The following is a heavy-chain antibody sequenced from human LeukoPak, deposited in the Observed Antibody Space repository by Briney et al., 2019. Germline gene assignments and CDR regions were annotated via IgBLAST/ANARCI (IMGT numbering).Heavy chain of an antibody. J-gene: IGHJ5*02. CDR2: INPNSGGT. D-gene: IGHD5-24*01. CDR1: GYTFTGYY. V-gene: IGHV1-2*02. Sequence: GAAVKVSCKASGYTFTGYYMHWVRQAPGQGLEWMGWINPNSGGTNYAQNFQGRVTMTRDTSNSTAYMELGRLRSDDAAVFYCARGRPSYKYEPRGQGTLVTVSS. CDR3: ARGRPSYKYEP.